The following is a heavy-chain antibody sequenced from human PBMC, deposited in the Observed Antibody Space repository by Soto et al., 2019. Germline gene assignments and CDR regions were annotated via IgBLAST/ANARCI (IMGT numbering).Heavy chain of an antibody. V-gene: IGHV4-30-2*01. D-gene: IGHD4-17*01. CDR3: ASGPIGDYTDGFDY. J-gene: IGHJ4*02. Sequence: SETLSLTCAVSGGSISGGGYSWSWIRQPPGKGLEWIGYIYHSGSTYYNPSLKSRVTISVDRSKNQFSLKLSSVTAADTAVYYCASGPIGDYTDGFDYWGQGTLVTVSS. CDR1: GGSISGGGYS. CDR2: IYHSGST.